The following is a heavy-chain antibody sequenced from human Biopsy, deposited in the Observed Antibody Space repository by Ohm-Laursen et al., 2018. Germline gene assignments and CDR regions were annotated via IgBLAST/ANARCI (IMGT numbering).Heavy chain of an antibody. J-gene: IGHJ4*02. CDR3: ARDER. D-gene: IGHD5-24*01. CDR2: INPDGSVK. V-gene: IGHV3-7*01. CDR1: GFMFSASW. Sequence: SLRLSCAASGFMFSASWMSWVRQAPGKGLEWVAIINPDGSVKYFADSVKGRFTISRDNAENSMYLQMSSLTVDDTAVYYCARDERWGQGTLVIVSS.